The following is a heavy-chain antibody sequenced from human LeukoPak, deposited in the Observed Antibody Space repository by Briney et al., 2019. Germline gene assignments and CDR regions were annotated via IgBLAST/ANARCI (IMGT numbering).Heavy chain of an antibody. D-gene: IGHD1-26*01. V-gene: IGHV4-59*12. J-gene: IGHJ4*02. CDR1: GGSISSYY. CDR2: MYYSGST. Sequence: SETLSLTCTVSGGSISSYYWSWIRQPPGKGLEWIGSMYYSGSTYYNPSLKSRVTISVDTSKNQFSLKLSSVTAADTAVYYCARGEWELLSIDYWGQGTLVTVSS. CDR3: ARGEWELLSIDY.